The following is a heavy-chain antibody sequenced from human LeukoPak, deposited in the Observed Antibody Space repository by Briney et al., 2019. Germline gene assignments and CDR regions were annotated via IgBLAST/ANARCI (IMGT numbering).Heavy chain of an antibody. V-gene: IGHV4-39*02. CDR3: VRDAAHYMDV. D-gene: IGHD6-6*01. J-gene: IGHJ6*03. CDR1: GGSISSSSYY. Sequence: SETLSLTCTVSGGSISSSSYYWGWIRQPPGKGLEWIGSIYYSGSTYYNPSLKSRVTISVDTSKNQFSLKLTSVTAADTAVYYCVRDAAHYMDVWGKGITVTVS. CDR2: IYYSGST.